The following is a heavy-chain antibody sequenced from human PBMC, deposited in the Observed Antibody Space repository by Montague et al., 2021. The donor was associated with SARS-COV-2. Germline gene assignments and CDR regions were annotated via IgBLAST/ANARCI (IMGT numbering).Heavy chain of an antibody. CDR1: GGSISTNY. CDR3: ARERQYKWFDA. Sequence: SETLSLTCNVSGGSISTNYWSWIRQPPGKGLEWIGYIYYRGSTNYKPSLKSRITISVDTSKNQFSLKVSSVTAADTAVYYCARERQYKWFDAWGRGKLVTVSS. D-gene: IGHD6-19*01. CDR2: IYYRGST. V-gene: IGHV4-59*01. J-gene: IGHJ5*02.